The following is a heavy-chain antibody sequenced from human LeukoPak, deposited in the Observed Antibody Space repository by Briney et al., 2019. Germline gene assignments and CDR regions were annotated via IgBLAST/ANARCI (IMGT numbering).Heavy chain of an antibody. CDR2: ISSSSSYI. J-gene: IGHJ4*02. V-gene: IGHV3-21*01. CDR1: GFTFISYS. D-gene: IGHD3-3*01. CDR3: ARDLGGYYDFWSGPGWKYYFDY. Sequence: GGSLRLSCAASGFTFISYSMNWVRQAPGKGLEWVSSISSSSSYIYYADSVKGRFTISIDNAKNSLYLQMNSLRAEDTAVYYCARDLGGYYDFWSGPGWKYYFDYWGQGTLVTVSS.